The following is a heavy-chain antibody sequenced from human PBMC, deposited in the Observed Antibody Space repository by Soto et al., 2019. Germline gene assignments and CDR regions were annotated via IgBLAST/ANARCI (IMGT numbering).Heavy chain of an antibody. CDR1: GYTFTSYD. CDR2: MNPNSGNT. Sequence: QVQLVQSGAEVKKPGASVKVSCKASGYTFTSYDINWVRQATGQGLEWMGWMNPNSGNTGYAQKFQGRVTMTRNTSLSTAYMELSSLRSEDTAVYYCARESTWLGYYYYYGMDVWGQGTTVTVSS. J-gene: IGHJ6*02. D-gene: IGHD6-19*01. CDR3: ARESTWLGYYYYYGMDV. V-gene: IGHV1-8*01.